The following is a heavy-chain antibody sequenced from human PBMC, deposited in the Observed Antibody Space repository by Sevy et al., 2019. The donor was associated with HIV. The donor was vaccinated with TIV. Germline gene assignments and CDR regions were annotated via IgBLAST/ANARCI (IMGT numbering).Heavy chain of an antibody. D-gene: IGHD3-10*01. V-gene: IGHV3-30-3*02. CDR3: AKDDLGSIDY. Sequence: GGSLRLSCAASGFIFSTSPMHWVRQAPCKGLECVAILSYDDSDENYAASVKGRFTISRANSKNALYWQMNSLRTEETAVYYCAKDDLGSIDYWGQGTLVTVSS. CDR1: GFIFSTSP. J-gene: IGHJ4*02. CDR2: LSYDDSDE.